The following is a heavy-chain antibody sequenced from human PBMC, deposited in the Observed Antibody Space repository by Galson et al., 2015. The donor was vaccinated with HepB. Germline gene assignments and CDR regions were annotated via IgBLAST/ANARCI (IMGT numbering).Heavy chain of an antibody. V-gene: IGHV4-61*01. CDR3: ARDRRFFEWVLSGDTFDI. CDR1: GDSVNSESDY. CDR2: IYRSGST. J-gene: IGHJ3*02. Sequence: TLSLTCTVSGDSVNSESDYWSWIRQPPGKGLVWIGQIYRSGSTTYSPSLKSRVTLSIDTSKNQFSLRLDSVTAADTAVYYCARDRRFFEWVLSGDTFDIWGQGTMVTVSS. D-gene: IGHD3-3*01.